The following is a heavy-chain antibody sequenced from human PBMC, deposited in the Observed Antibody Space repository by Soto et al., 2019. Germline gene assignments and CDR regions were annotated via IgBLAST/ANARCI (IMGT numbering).Heavy chain of an antibody. J-gene: IGHJ4*02. CDR2: IYYSGST. CDR3: EREGGYSYGYSHMLDY. D-gene: IGHD5-18*01. Sequence: QVQLQKSGPGLVKPSQTLSLTCTVSGGSISSGGYYWSWIRQHPGKGLEWIGYIYYSGSTYYNPSLKSQVTISLDTSKNQFSLKLSSLPAADTAEYYCEREGGYSYGYSHMLDYWGQGTLVTVSS. CDR1: GGSISSGGYY. V-gene: IGHV4-31*01.